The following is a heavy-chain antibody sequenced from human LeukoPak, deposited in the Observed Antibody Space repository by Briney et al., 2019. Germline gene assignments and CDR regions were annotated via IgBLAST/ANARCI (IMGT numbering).Heavy chain of an antibody. Sequence: GRSLRLSCAASGFTFDDYAMHWVRQAPGKGLEWVSGISWNSGSIGYADSVKGRFTISRDNAKNSLYLQMNSLRAEDTALYYCAKDATSSEEGDWFDPWGQGTLVTVSS. CDR1: GFTFDDYA. CDR3: AKDATSSEEGDWFDP. CDR2: ISWNSGSI. J-gene: IGHJ5*02. D-gene: IGHD2-2*01. V-gene: IGHV3-9*01.